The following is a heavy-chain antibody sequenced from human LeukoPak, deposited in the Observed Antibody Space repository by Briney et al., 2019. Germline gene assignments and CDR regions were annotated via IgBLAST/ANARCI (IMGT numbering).Heavy chain of an antibody. V-gene: IGHV4-59*01. Sequence: SETLSLTCTVSGGSISSYYWSWIRQPPGKGLEWIGYIYYSGSTNYNPSLKSRVTISVDTSKNQFSLKLSSVTAADTAVYYCARSPLNYYGSSGYYLWGQGTLVTVSS. D-gene: IGHD3-22*01. CDR3: ARSPLNYYGSSGYYL. CDR1: GGSISSYY. CDR2: IYYSGST. J-gene: IGHJ5*02.